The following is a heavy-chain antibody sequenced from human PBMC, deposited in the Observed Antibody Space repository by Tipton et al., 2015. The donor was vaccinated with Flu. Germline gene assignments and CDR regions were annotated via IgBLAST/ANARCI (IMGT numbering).Heavy chain of an antibody. V-gene: IGHV4-61*02. Sequence: LRLSCTASGGSISSGSYYWSWIRQPAGKGLEWIGRIYTSGSTNYNPSLKSRVTISVDTSKNQFSLKLSSVTAADTAVYYCASARGYCSGGSCIRWFDPWGQGTLVTVSS. CDR1: GGSISSGSYY. CDR3: ASARGYCSGGSCIRWFDP. D-gene: IGHD2-15*01. CDR2: IYTSGST. J-gene: IGHJ5*02.